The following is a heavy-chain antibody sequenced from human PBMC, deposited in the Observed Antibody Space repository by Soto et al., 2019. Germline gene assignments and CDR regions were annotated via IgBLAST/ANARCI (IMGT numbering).Heavy chain of an antibody. V-gene: IGHV1-69*04. CDR2: IIPILGIA. CDR3: ARDYIGGSNYFDY. D-gene: IGHD3-10*01. CDR1: GGTFSSYT. J-gene: IGHJ4*02. Sequence: ASVKVSCKASGGTFSSYTISWVRQAPGQGLEWMGRIIPILGIANYAQKFQGRVTITADKSTSTAYMELSSLRSEDTAVYYCARDYIGGSNYFDYWGQGTLVTVSS.